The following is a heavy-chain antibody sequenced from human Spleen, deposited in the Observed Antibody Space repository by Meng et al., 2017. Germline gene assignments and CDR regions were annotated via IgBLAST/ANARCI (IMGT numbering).Heavy chain of an antibody. CDR1: GFTFSSFE. CDR2: ISSSGGTI. D-gene: IGHD2-2*01. Sequence: GGSLRLSCAAAGFTFSSFEMNWVRQAPGKGPEWLSFISSSGGTIYYADSVRGRFTISRDNAKNSLYLQMNSLRAEDTAVYYCARDAVVVVPATYYYYGMDVWGQGTTVTVSS. CDR3: ARDAVVVVPATYYYYGMDV. J-gene: IGHJ6*02. V-gene: IGHV3-48*03.